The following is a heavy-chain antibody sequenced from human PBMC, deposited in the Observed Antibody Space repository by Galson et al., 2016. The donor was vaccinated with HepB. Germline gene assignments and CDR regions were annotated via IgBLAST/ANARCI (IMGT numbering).Heavy chain of an antibody. Sequence: SLRLSCAASGFTFSSYSVHWVRQAPGKGLEWVSLIRGSGASTYYADSVKGRLTISRDNSKNTLYLQMNSLRAEDTAVYYCAKVVGRFGTGGDAFDIWGQGTMVTVSS. V-gene: IGHV3-23*01. CDR2: IRGSGAST. CDR3: AKVVGRFGTGGDAFDI. CDR1: GFTFSSYS. D-gene: IGHD3-10*01. J-gene: IGHJ3*02.